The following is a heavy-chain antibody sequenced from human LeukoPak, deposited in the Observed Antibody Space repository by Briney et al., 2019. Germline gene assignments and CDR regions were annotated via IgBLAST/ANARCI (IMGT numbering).Heavy chain of an antibody. D-gene: IGHD3-22*01. V-gene: IGHV1-18*01. J-gene: IGHJ6*03. CDR2: ISAYNGNT. CDR3: ARSQAPESDYSPDYYMDV. CDR1: GYTFTSYG. Sequence: ASVKVSCKASGYTFTSYGISWVRQAPGQGLEWMGWISAYNGNTKYVQKLQGRVTMTTDTSTSTAYMELRSLRADDTAVYYCARSQAPESDYSPDYYMDVWGKGTTVTVS.